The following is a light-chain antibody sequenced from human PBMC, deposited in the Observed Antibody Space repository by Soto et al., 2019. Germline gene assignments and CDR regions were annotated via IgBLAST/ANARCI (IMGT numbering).Light chain of an antibody. V-gene: IGKV3-20*01. CDR3: QQHGDSPPYT. J-gene: IGKJ2*01. Sequence: EVVLTQSPGTLSLSPGDRATVSCRASQTVHSSFFAWYQQKGGQAPRLLIYGTSKRAAGIPDRFSGHGSGTDFTLTIDGLEPEDFAMYFCQQHGDSPPYTFGRGTRLEI. CDR2: GTS. CDR1: QTVHSSF.